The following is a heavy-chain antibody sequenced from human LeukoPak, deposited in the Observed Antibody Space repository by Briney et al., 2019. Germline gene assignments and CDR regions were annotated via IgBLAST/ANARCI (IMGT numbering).Heavy chain of an antibody. D-gene: IGHD1-26*01. Sequence: ASVKVSCKASGYTFTSYGISWVRQAPGQRLEWMGWINAGNGNTKYSQEFQGRVTITRDTSASTAYMELSSLRSEDMAVYYCARASGRYNGDFDYWGQGTLVTVSS. V-gene: IGHV1-3*03. CDR1: GYTFTSYG. J-gene: IGHJ4*02. CDR2: INAGNGNT. CDR3: ARASGRYNGDFDY.